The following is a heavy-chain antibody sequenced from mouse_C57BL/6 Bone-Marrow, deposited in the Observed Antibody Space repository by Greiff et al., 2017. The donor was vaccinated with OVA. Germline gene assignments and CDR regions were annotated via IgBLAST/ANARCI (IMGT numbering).Heavy chain of an antibody. Sequence: QVQLKESGPGLVQPSQSLSITCTVSGFSLTSYGVHWVRQSPGKGLEWLGVIWSGGSTDYNAAFISRLSISKDNSKSQVFFKMNSLQADDTAIYYCARNSYSKLAYWGQGTLVTVSA. D-gene: IGHD2-5*01. J-gene: IGHJ3*01. CDR1: GFSLTSYG. CDR3: ARNSYSKLAY. V-gene: IGHV2-2*01. CDR2: IWSGGST.